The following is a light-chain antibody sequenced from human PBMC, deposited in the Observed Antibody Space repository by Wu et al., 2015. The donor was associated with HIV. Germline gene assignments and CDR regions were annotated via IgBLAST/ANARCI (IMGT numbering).Light chain of an antibody. CDR1: SKYLHDW. CDR3: QQYGASPIT. Sequence: RASSKYLHDWIDLVVSXGLHRLPDFLMYEAYKRAPGTPDRFIGSGSGTEFTLTIDRLEPEDFAIYFCQQYGASPITFGQGTRLEI. J-gene: IGKJ5*01. V-gene: IGKV3-20*01. CDR2: EAY.